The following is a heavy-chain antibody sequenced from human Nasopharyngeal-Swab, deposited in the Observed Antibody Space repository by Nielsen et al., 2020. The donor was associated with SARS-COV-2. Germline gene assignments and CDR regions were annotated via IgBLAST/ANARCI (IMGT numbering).Heavy chain of an antibody. J-gene: IGHJ4*02. CDR2: IKQDGSEK. CDR3: ARDKRWLVQGELDY. Sequence: GESLKISCAASGFTFSSYWMSWVRQAPGKGLEWVANIKQDGSEKYYVDSVKGRFTISRDNAKNSLYLQMNSLRAEDTAVYYCARDKRWLVQGELDYWGQGTLVTVSS. V-gene: IGHV3-7*01. D-gene: IGHD6-19*01. CDR1: GFTFSSYW.